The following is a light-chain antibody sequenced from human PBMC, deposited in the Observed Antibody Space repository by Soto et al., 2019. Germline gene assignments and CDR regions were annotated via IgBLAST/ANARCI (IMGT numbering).Light chain of an antibody. CDR2: GAS. V-gene: IGKV3-15*01. CDR3: QQYDTLPLT. Sequence: IVMTQSPATMSVSPGASATLSCRASQNVNNNLDWYQQKPGKAPKLLIYGASNWDTGIASRFSGSGSGAEFTFTISSLQPEDIATYYCQQYDTLPLTFGRGTKVDIK. J-gene: IGKJ4*01. CDR1: QNVNNN.